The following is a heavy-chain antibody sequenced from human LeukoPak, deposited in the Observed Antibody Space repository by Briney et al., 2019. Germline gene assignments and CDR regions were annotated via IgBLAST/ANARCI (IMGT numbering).Heavy chain of an antibody. V-gene: IGHV3-15*01. CDR2: IKSKTDGGTT. Sequence: GGSLRLSCAASGFTFSSYAMSWVRQAPGKGLEWVGRIKSKTDGGTTDYAAPVKGRFTISRDDSKNTLYLQMNSLKTEDTAVYYCTTATLYYYDDSSDYWGQGTLVTVSS. D-gene: IGHD3-22*01. J-gene: IGHJ4*02. CDR1: GFTFSSYA. CDR3: TTATLYYYDDSSDY.